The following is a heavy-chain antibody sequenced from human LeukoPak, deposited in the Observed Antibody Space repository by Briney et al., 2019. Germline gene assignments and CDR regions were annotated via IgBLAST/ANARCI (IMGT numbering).Heavy chain of an antibody. D-gene: IGHD1-26*01. Sequence: GGSLRLSCAASGFTFSTYSMHWVRQAPGQGLDYVSAINSKGDSTYYATSVKGRFTISRDNSKNTLYLQMGSLRGEDMAVYYCARRSPSGTYDYWGQGTLVTVPS. CDR1: GFTFSTYS. CDR2: INSKGDST. V-gene: IGHV3-64*01. CDR3: ARRSPSGTYDY. J-gene: IGHJ4*02.